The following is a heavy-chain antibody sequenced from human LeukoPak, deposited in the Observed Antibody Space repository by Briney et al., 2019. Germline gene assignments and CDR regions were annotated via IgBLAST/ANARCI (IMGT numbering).Heavy chain of an antibody. D-gene: IGHD3-3*01. Sequence: GASVKVSCKASEYTFTSYDINWVRQATGQGLEWMGWISAYNGNTNYAQKLQGRVTMTTDTSTSTAYMELRSLRSDDTAVYYCARDFGVVILGGRVDPWGQGTLVTVSS. J-gene: IGHJ5*02. CDR3: ARDFGVVILGGRVDP. CDR1: EYTFTSYD. V-gene: IGHV1-18*01. CDR2: ISAYNGNT.